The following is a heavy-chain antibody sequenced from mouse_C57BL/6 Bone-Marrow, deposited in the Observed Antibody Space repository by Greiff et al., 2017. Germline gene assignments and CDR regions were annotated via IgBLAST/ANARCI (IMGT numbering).Heavy chain of an antibody. CDR1: GFSFNTYA. CDR3: VRDVLAWFAY. V-gene: IGHV10-1*01. CDR2: IRSKSNNYAT. Sequence: DVKLVESGGGLVQPKGSLKLSCAASGFSFNTYAMNWVRQAPGKGLEWVARIRSKSNNYATYYADSVKDRFTISRDDSESMLYLQMNNLKTEDTAMYYCVRDVLAWFAYWGQGTLVTVSA. J-gene: IGHJ3*01.